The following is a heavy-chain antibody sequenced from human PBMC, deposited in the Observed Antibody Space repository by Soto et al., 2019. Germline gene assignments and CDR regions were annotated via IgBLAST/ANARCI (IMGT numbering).Heavy chain of an antibody. CDR1: GYTFTSYA. D-gene: IGHD3-16*02. J-gene: IGHJ4*02. V-gene: IGHV1-3*01. Sequence: QVQLVQSGAEVKKPGASVKVSCKASGYTFTSYAMHWVRQAPGQRLEWMGWINAGNGNTKYSQKFQGRVTIARDTSASTAYMELSSLRSEDPAVYDCARDVISAGGSIDYWVQGTLVTVAS. CDR2: INAGNGNT. CDR3: ARDVISAGGSIDY.